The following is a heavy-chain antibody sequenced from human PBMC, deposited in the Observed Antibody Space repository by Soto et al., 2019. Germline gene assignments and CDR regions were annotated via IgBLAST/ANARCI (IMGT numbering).Heavy chain of an antibody. CDR2: ISSSSSYI. V-gene: IGHV3-21*01. Sequence: VFMRLSCAASGFKFISLSMHRVIQEKGKGLEWVSSISSSSSYIYYADSVKGRFTISRDNAKNSLYLQMNSLRAEDTAVYYCARGLHYYDSSVYYGYWGQGTLVTVSS. D-gene: IGHD3-22*01. J-gene: IGHJ4*02. CDR3: ARGLHYYDSSVYYGY. CDR1: GFKFISLS.